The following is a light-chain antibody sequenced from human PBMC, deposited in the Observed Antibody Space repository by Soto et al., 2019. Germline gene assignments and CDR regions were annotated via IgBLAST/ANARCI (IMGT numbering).Light chain of an antibody. V-gene: IGKV1-8*01. J-gene: IGKJ1*01. Sequence: AIRMTQSPASFSASTGDRVSITCRATQDIGRYLAWYQQIPGKAPKLLMYYASTLQTGVPSRFSGSGSGTDFTLTLSYLQSEDFGTYYCQQFFNYPRTFGQGTKVEIK. CDR1: QDIGRY. CDR2: YAS. CDR3: QQFFNYPRT.